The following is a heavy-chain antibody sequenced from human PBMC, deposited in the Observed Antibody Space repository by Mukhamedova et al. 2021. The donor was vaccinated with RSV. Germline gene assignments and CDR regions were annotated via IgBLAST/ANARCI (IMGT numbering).Heavy chain of an antibody. Sequence: EWVSYISSSGTTVYYADSVKGRFTVSRDNAKNSLFLQMSSLRAEDTAVYYCARVRSSWSPDYWGQGTLLTVSS. J-gene: IGHJ4*02. CDR2: ISSSGTTV. V-gene: IGHV3-48*03. CDR3: ARVRSSWSPDY. D-gene: IGHD6-6*01.